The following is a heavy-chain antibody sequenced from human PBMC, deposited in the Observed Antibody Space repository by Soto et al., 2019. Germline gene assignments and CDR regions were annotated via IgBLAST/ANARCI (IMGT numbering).Heavy chain of an antibody. CDR1: GFTFSSYG. D-gene: IGHD6-19*01. CDR2: ISGSGGSA. Sequence: GGSLRLSCAASGFTFSSYGMHWVRQAPGMGLEWVSVISGSGGSADYADSVQGRFTISRDNSKNTLYLQMNILRAEDTAIYFCVREGSGWYSRGSFDVWGRGTMVTVSS. J-gene: IGHJ3*01. CDR3: VREGSGWYSRGSFDV. V-gene: IGHV3-23*01.